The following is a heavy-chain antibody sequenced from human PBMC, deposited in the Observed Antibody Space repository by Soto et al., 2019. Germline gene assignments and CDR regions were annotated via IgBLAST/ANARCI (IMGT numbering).Heavy chain of an antibody. J-gene: IGHJ4*02. CDR1: GGSMRSDNYY. V-gene: IGHV4-30-4*01. CDR2: IYHSGTT. D-gene: IGHD5-18*01. Sequence: SETLSLTCTVSGGSMRSDNYYWSWIRQPPGKGLEWTGYIYHSGTTYYNPSLQSRVSISLDTSKNQFSLKLSSVTAADTAVYYCARVRAYSYGYEDYWGQGTLVTVSS. CDR3: ARVRAYSYGYEDY.